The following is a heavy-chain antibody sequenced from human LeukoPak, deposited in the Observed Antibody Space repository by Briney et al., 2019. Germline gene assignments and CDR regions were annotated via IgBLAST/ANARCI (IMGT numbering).Heavy chain of an antibody. D-gene: IGHD6-19*01. CDR3: ARDVSAVPGTVNY. CDR2: IKQDGSEK. CDR1: GFTFSSYW. Sequence: GGSLRLSCAASGFTFSSYWMTWVRQAPGKGLEWVANIKQDGSEKYYVDSVKGRFTISRGNANNSLYLQMNSLRDEDTAVYYCARDVSAVPGTVNYWGQGTLVTVSS. V-gene: IGHV3-7*01. J-gene: IGHJ4*02.